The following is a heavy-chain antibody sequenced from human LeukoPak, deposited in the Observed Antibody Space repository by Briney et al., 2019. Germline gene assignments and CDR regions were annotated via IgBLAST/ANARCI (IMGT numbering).Heavy chain of an antibody. V-gene: IGHV3-74*01. Sequence: PGGSLRLSCAASGFTFSSYWIHWVRQAPGKGLVWVSRINTDGSGTTYADSVKGRFTISRDNAKSTLYLQMNSPRAEDTAVYYCAREYSSSSGRFYDYWGQGTLVTVSS. D-gene: IGHD6-6*01. CDR1: GFTFSSYW. CDR3: AREYSSSSGRFYDY. CDR2: INTDGSGT. J-gene: IGHJ4*02.